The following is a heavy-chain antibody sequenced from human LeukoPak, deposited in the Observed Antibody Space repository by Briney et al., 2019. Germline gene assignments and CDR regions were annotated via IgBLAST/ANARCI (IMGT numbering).Heavy chain of an antibody. J-gene: IGHJ4*02. D-gene: IGHD6-19*01. V-gene: IGHV3-21*01. CDR3: ARGPEQWLGPFPFDY. CDR2: ISSSSSYI. Sequence: GGSLRLSCAASGVTFSSYGMHWVRQALGKGLEWVSSISSSSSYIYYADSVKGRFTISRDNAKSSLYLQMNSLRAEDTAVYYCARGPEQWLGPFPFDYWGQGTLVTVSS. CDR1: GVTFSSYG.